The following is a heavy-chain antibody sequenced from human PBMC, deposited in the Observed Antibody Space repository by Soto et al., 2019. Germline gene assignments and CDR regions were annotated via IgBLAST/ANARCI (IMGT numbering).Heavy chain of an antibody. CDR3: ARVWFGELWRPYGMDV. V-gene: IGHV4-4*02. CDR1: GGSISSSNW. J-gene: IGHJ6*02. CDR2: IYHSGST. Sequence: PSETLSLTCAVSGGSISSSNWWSWVRQPPGKGLEWIGEIYHSGSTNYNSSLKGRVTISVDKSKNQFSLKLSSVTAADTAVYYCARVWFGELWRPYGMDVWGQGTTVTVSS. D-gene: IGHD3-10*01.